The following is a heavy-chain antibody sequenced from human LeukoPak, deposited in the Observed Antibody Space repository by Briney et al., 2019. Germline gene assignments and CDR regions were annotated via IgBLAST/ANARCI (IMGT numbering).Heavy chain of an antibody. CDR2: ISNSSSVI. D-gene: IGHD3-10*01. V-gene: IGHV3-48*04. Sequence: PGGSLRLSCAASGFTFSSYSMNWVRQTPGTGLEWVSYISNSSSVIYYADSVTGRFTISRDNAKNSLYLQMNSLRAEDTALYYCARGPYGPGSLYPHWGQGTLVTVSS. CDR3: ARGPYGPGSLYPH. J-gene: IGHJ4*02. CDR1: GFTFSSYS.